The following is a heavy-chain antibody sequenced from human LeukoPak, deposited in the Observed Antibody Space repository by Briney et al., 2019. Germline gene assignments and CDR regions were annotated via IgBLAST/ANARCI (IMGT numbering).Heavy chain of an antibody. Sequence: PGGSLRLSCAASGFTFSNAWMSWVRQAPGKGLEWVGRIKSKTDGGTTDYAAPVKGRFTISRDDSKNTLYLQMNSLKTEDTAVYYCTTAYYDFWSGYWGYGMDVWGQGTTVTVSS. D-gene: IGHD3-3*01. CDR3: TTAYYDFWSGYWGYGMDV. CDR2: IKSKTDGGTT. J-gene: IGHJ6*02. CDR1: GFTFSNAW. V-gene: IGHV3-15*01.